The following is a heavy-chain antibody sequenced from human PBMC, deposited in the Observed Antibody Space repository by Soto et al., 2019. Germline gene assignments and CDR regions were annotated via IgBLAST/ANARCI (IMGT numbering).Heavy chain of an antibody. CDR3: ARHDYYDSSGSSYYGMEV. Sequence: GSLRLSCAASGFTFSRYWMSWVRQGPGKGLEWVANIKQDGSQKNYVDSVKGRVTISRDNAKNSLYLQMNSLRAEDTAVYYCARHDYYDSSGSSYYGMEVWGQGTTVTVSS. V-gene: IGHV3-7*04. J-gene: IGHJ6*02. CDR2: IKQDGSQK. CDR1: GFTFSRYW. D-gene: IGHD3-22*01.